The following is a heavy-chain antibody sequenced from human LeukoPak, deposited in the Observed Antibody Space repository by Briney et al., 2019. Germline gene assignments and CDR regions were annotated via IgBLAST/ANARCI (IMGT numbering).Heavy chain of an antibody. Sequence: AGGSLRLSCAASGFTFSSYGMHWVRQAPGKGLEWVAFIRYDGGNKYYADSVKGRITISRDNSKGTLFLQMNNLRVEDTAVYYCARRYCSGGSCYPYWYFDLWGRGTLVTVSS. CDR1: GFTFSSYG. CDR2: IRYDGGNK. V-gene: IGHV3-30*02. CDR3: ARRYCSGGSCYPYWYFDL. D-gene: IGHD2-15*01. J-gene: IGHJ2*01.